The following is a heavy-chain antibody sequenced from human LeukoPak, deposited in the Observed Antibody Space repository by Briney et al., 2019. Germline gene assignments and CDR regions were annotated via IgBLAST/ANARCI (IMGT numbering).Heavy chain of an antibody. CDR3: ARGTVVLWFGELLWFDP. D-gene: IGHD3-10*01. J-gene: IGHJ5*02. Sequence: SETLSLTCTVSGGSISSYYWSWIRQPPGKGLEWIGYIYYSGSTNYNPSLKSRVTISVDTSKNQFSLKLSSVTAADTAVYYCARGTVVLWFGELLWFDPWGQGTLVTVSS. CDR1: GGSISSYY. V-gene: IGHV4-59*01. CDR2: IYYSGST.